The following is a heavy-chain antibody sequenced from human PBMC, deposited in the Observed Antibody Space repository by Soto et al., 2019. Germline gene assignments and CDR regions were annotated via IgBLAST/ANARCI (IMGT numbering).Heavy chain of an antibody. D-gene: IGHD3-22*01. CDR3: ASIYDSSGYYYGNNWFDP. CDR2: IYYSRST. J-gene: IGHJ5*02. Sequence: SETLSLTCTVSGGSISSSSYYWGWIRQPPGKGLEWIGSIYYSRSTYYNPSLKSRVTISVDTSKNQFSLELSSVTAADTAVYYCASIYDSSGYYYGNNWFDPWGQGTLVTVSS. CDR1: GGSISSSSYY. V-gene: IGHV4-39*07.